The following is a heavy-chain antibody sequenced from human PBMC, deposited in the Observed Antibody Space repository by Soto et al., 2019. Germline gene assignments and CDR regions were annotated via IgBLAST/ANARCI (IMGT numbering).Heavy chain of an antibody. D-gene: IGHD4-17*01. J-gene: IGHJ6*02. Sequence: ASVKVSCKASGYTFTSYDINWVRQATGQGLEWMGWMNPNSGNTGYAQKFQDRVTMTTDTSTSTAYMELRSLRSDDTAVYYCAAGRHEHDYGGAIYHYYYGMDAWGQGTTVTVSS. V-gene: IGHV1-8*01. CDR2: MNPNSGNT. CDR3: AAGRHEHDYGGAIYHYYYGMDA. CDR1: GYTFTSYD.